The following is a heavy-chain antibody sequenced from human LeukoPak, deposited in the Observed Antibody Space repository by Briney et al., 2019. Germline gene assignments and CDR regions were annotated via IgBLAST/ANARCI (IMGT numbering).Heavy chain of an antibody. V-gene: IGHV3-21*01. D-gene: IGHD3-3*01. Sequence: GGSLRLSCAASGFTFNGYYMSWVSQVPGKGLEWVSSIGGSSTTIFYADSVKGRSTVSRDNAKKSVFLQMNSLRAEDTAVYYCARAIFGVAQPPYYFYHYMDVWGKGTTVTVSS. J-gene: IGHJ6*03. CDR1: GFTFNGYY. CDR3: ARAIFGVAQPPYYFYHYMDV. CDR2: IGGSSTTI.